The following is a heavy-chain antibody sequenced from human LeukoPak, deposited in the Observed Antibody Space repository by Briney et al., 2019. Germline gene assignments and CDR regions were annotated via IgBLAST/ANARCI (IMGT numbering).Heavy chain of an antibody. V-gene: IGHV4-61*02. CDR2: IYPSRST. CDR3: ARESTQGVMDV. Sequence: SETLSLTCTVSGGSISSGNYYWNWMRHPAGKGLDWVGRIYPSRSTNYNPSLKSRVTISVDTSKNQFSLRLSSVTAADTAVYYCARESTQGVMDVWGQGTTVTVSS. CDR1: GGSISSGNYY. J-gene: IGHJ6*02.